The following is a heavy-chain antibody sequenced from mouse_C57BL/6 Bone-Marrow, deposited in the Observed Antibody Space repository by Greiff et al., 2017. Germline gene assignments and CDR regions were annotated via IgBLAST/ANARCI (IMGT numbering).Heavy chain of an antibody. Sequence: QVQLQQPGAELVKPGASVKMSCKASGYTFTSYWITWAKQRPGQGLEWIGDIYPGSGSTNYNEKFKSKATLTVDTSSSTAYMQLSSLTSEDSAVYYCARERIYYGPYYFDYWGQGTTLTVSS. J-gene: IGHJ2*01. D-gene: IGHD2-1*01. CDR2: IYPGSGST. CDR1: GYTFTSYW. CDR3: ARERIYYGPYYFDY. V-gene: IGHV1-55*01.